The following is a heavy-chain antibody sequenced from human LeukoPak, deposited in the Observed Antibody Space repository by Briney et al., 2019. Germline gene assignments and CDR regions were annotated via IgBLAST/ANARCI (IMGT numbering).Heavy chain of an antibody. V-gene: IGHV4-59*01. CDR1: GGSISSYY. D-gene: IGHD4-17*01. CDR2: IYYSGST. CDR3: ARVRDYGYNWFDP. Sequence: SETLSLTCTVSGGSISSYYWSWIRQPPGKGLEWIGNIYYSGSTNYNPSLKSRVTISVDTSKNQFSLKLSSVTAADTAVYYCARVRDYGYNWFDPWGQGTLVTVSS. J-gene: IGHJ5*02.